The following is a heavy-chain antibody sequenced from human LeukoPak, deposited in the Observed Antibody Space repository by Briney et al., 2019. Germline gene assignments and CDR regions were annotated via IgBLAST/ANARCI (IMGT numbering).Heavy chain of an antibody. J-gene: IGHJ4*02. CDR2: ISGSGDST. Sequence: GGSLRLSCAASGFTFSNYVMSWVRQAPGKGLEWVSGISGSGDSTYYADSVKGRFTISRGNSKNTLYLQTNSLRVEDTAAYYCAKVRAPSGWFNSDYWGQGTLVTVSS. V-gene: IGHV3-23*01. CDR1: GFTFSNYV. CDR3: AKVRAPSGWFNSDY. D-gene: IGHD6-19*01.